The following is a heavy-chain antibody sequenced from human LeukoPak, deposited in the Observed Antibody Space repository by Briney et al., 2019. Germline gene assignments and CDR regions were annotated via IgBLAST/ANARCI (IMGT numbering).Heavy chain of an antibody. CDR2: IYYSGST. CDR1: GGSISSSSYY. CDR3: ATYYYDSSGYASGAPHDAFDI. D-gene: IGHD3-22*01. V-gene: IGHV4-39*01. Sequence: SETLSLTCTVSGGSISSSSYYWGWIRQPPGKGLEWIGSIYYSGSTYYNPSLKSRVTISVDTSKNQFSLKLSSVTAADTAVYYCATYYYDSSGYASGAPHDAFDIWGQGTMVTVSS. J-gene: IGHJ3*02.